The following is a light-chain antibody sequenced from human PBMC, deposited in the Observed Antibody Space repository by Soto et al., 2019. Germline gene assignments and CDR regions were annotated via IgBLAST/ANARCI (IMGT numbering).Light chain of an antibody. Sequence: QSVLTQPRSVSGSPGRSVTISCTRTSSDVANYNYVSWYQQHPGKAPKLMIYDVNKRPSGVPYRFSGSKSGNTASLTISGLQAEDEADYYCCSYAGTYTRVFGTGTKVTVL. CDR3: CSYAGTYTRV. CDR2: DVN. J-gene: IGLJ1*01. V-gene: IGLV2-11*01. CDR1: SSDVANYNY.